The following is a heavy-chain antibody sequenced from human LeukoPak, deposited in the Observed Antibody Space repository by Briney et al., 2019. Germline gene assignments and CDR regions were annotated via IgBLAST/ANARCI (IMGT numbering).Heavy chain of an antibody. CDR3: ARVRYIRGGWYYFDY. CDR1: GGSFSGYY. Sequence: PSETLSLTCAVYGGSFSGYYWSWIRQPPGKGLEWIGEINHSGSTNYNPSLKSRVTISVDTSKNQFSLKLSSVTAADTAVYYCARVRYIRGGWYYFDYWGQGTLVTVSS. CDR2: INHSGST. D-gene: IGHD6-19*01. J-gene: IGHJ4*02. V-gene: IGHV4-34*01.